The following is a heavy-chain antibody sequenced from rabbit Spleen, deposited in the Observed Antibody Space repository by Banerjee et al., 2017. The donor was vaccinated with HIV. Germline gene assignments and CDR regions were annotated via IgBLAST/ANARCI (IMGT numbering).Heavy chain of an antibody. CDR2: IDMVTGKG. Sequence: QEQLEESGGGLVKPEGSLTLTCKASGVSFNDKYVMCFVRQAPGKGLEWITCIDMVTGKGGYASRAKGRFIMSRSSSAKVTLQMTSLTAADTATYFCARAPCYGGNANYGLDLWGPGTLVTVS. V-gene: IGHV1S45*01. CDR3: ARAPCYGGNANYGLDL. J-gene: IGHJ6*01. D-gene: IGHD2-1*01. CDR1: GVSFNDKYV.